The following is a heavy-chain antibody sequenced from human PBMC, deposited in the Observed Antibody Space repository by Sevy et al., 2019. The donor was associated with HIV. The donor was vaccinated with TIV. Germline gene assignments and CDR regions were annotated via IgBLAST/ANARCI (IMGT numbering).Heavy chain of an antibody. J-gene: IGHJ4*02. CDR1: GGSVRSGSYY. CDR3: AIGPVGGSFWDS. Sequence: SETLSLTCTVSGGSVRSGSYYWSWIRQPPGKGLEWIGYKYYSGSTNYNPSLKSRVIISVDTSKNQFSLKLSSVTAADTAVYYCAIGPVGGSFWDSWGQGTLVTVSS. D-gene: IGHD1-26*01. CDR2: KYYSGST. V-gene: IGHV4-61*01.